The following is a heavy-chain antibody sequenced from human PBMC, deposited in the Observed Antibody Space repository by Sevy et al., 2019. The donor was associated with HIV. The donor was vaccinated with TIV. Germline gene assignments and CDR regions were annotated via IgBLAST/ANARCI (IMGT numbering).Heavy chain of an antibody. Sequence: SETLSLTCAVYGGSFSGYYWSWIRQPPGKGLEWIGEINHSGSTNYNPSLKSPVTISVDTSKNQFSLKLSSVTAADTAVYYCARGRGDMVAAAGNRLGYYYYGMDVWGQGTTVTVSS. D-gene: IGHD6-13*01. V-gene: IGHV4-34*01. J-gene: IGHJ6*02. CDR1: GGSFSGYY. CDR3: ARGRGDMVAAAGNRLGYYYYGMDV. CDR2: INHSGST.